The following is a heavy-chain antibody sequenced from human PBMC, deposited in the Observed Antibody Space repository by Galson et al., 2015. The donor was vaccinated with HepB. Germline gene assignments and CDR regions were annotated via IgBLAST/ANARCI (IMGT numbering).Heavy chain of an antibody. CDR3: AKRARLGYGSGSFDLDV. CDR2: ISMSGGDT. Sequence: SLRLSCAASGFTFSSYAMSWVRQAPGKGLEWVSGISMSGGDTYYADSVKGRFTISRDNSKNTVYLQMNSLRAEDTALYYCAKRARLGYGSGSFDLDVWGQGTTVTVSS. CDR1: GFTFSSYA. V-gene: IGHV3-23*01. J-gene: IGHJ6*02. D-gene: IGHD3-10*01.